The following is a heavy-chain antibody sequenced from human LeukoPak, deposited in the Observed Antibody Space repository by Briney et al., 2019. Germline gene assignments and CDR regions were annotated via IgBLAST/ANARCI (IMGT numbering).Heavy chain of an antibody. J-gene: IGHJ4*02. CDR3: ARGGRWGNWNDPGDYFDY. CDR2: IYYSGST. CDR1: GGSISSYY. Sequence: SETLSLTCTVSGGSISSYYWSWIRQPPGKGLEWIGYIYYSGSTNYNPSLKSRVTISVDTSKNQFSLKLSSVTAADTAVYYCARGGRWGNWNDPGDYFDYWGQGTLVTVSS. D-gene: IGHD1-1*01. V-gene: IGHV4-59*08.